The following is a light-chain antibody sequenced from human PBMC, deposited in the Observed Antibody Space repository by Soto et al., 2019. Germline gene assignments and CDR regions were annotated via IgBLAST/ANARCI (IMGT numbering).Light chain of an antibody. J-gene: IGLJ1*01. CDR3: SSYTSSSTI. CDR1: SSEVGGYNY. V-gene: IGLV2-14*01. CDR2: DVS. Sequence: QSVLTQPASVSGSPGQSLTISCTGTSSEVGGYNYVSWYQQHPGKAPKLMIYDVSNRPSGVSNRFSGSKSGNTASLTIYGLQAEDEADYYCSSYTSSSTIFGTGTKVTVL.